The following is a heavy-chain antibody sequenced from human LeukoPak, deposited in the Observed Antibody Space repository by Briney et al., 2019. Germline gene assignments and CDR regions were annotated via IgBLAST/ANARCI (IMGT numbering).Heavy chain of an antibody. CDR3: AKGDSRPVVTFNY. D-gene: IGHD4-23*01. V-gene: IGHV3-23*01. Sequence: GQSLRLSCAASGFTFSSYAMSWVRQAPGKGLEWVSAISGSGGSTYYADSVKGRFTISRDNSKNTLYLQMNSLRAEDTAVYYCAKGDSRPVVTFNYWGQGTLVTVSS. CDR2: ISGSGGST. CDR1: GFTFSSYA. J-gene: IGHJ4*02.